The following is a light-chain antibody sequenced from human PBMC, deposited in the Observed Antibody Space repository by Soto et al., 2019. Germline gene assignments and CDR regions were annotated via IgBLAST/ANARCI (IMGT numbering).Light chain of an antibody. CDR1: QSVSSN. V-gene: IGKV3-15*01. J-gene: IGKJ4*01. CDR3: QQYNNWPPPLS. CDR2: GAS. Sequence: EIVMTQSPATLSVSPGERATLSCRASQSVSSNLAWYQQKPGQAPRLLIYGASTRATGIPARFSGSESVTEFTLTISSLQSEDFAVYYCQQYNNWPPPLSFGGGTEVEIK.